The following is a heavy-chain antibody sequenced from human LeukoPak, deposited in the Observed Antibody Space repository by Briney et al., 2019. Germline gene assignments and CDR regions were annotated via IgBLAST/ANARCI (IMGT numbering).Heavy chain of an antibody. CDR3: ARPMVRGIISPTALGY. CDR1: GGTLSSDA. Sequence: SVYVSCKASGGTLSSDAISWVRRAPGQGRESRGGIIPIFGTANSAQKFQGRVTITADESTSTAYMELSSLRSEDTAVYYCARPMVRGIISPTALGYWGQGSLVTVAS. D-gene: IGHD3-10*01. CDR2: IIPIFGTA. V-gene: IGHV1-69*01. J-gene: IGHJ4*02.